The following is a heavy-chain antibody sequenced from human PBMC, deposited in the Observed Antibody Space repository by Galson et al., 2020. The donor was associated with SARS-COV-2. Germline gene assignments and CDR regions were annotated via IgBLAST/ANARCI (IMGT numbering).Heavy chain of an antibody. D-gene: IGHD3-22*01. V-gene: IGHV4-34*01. Sequence: SQASETLSLTCAVYGGSFSGYYWSWIRQPPGKGLEWIGEINHSGSTNYNPSLKSRVTISVDTSKNQFSLKLSSVTAADTAVYYCARGHYDSSGYYWMDRYYYYGMDVWGQGTTVTVSS. CDR3: ARGHYDSSGYYWMDRYYYYGMDV. J-gene: IGHJ6*02. CDR2: INHSGST. CDR1: GGSFSGYY.